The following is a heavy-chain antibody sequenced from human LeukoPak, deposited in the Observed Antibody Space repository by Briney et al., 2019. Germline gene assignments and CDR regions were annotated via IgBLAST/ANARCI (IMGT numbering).Heavy chain of an antibody. D-gene: IGHD6-13*01. J-gene: IGHJ4*02. CDR3: ARDLDSSSWSICYFDY. CDR2: INPSGGST. V-gene: IGHV1-46*01. CDR1: GYTVTGYY. Sequence: ASVKVSCKASGYTVTGYYFHWVRQAPGQGLEWMGIINPSGGSTSYAQRFQGRVTMTRDTSTSTIYMELNSLRSEDTAVYYCARDLDSSSWSICYFDYWGQGTLVTVFS.